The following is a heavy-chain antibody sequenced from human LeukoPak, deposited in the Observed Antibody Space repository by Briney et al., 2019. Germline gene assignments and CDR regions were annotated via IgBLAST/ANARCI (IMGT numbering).Heavy chain of an antibody. J-gene: IGHJ4*02. D-gene: IGHD6-13*01. Sequence: GASVKVSCKASGDTFTTDYIHWVRQGPGQGPEWMGVSNPSGGSTTNAQKFQGRVTMTRDTSTSTVYMELSSLRSEDTAVYYCARYIAAAGPGLGYWGQGTLVTVSS. V-gene: IGHV1-46*01. CDR3: ARYIAAAGPGLGY. CDR1: GDTFTTDY. CDR2: SNPSGGST.